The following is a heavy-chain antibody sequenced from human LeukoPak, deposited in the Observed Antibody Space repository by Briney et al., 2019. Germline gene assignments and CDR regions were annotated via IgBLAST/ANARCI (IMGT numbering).Heavy chain of an antibody. CDR3: AKGSTHPGD. Sequence: GGSLRLSCAASGFTFSSYSMNWVRQAPGRGLEWVSSISSSSSYIYYADSVKGRFTISRDNAKNTLYLQMDSLRVDDTALYFCAKGSTHPGDWGQGTLVTVSS. J-gene: IGHJ4*02. CDR1: GFTFSSYS. V-gene: IGHV3-21*04. CDR2: ISSSSSYI.